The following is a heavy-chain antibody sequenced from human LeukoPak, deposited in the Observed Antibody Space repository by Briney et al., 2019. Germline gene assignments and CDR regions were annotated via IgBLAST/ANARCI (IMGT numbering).Heavy chain of an antibody. CDR1: GGSISGYH. Sequence: SETLSLTCTVSGGSISGYHWSWIRQPPGKGLEWIGNIYYSGSTNYNPSLKSRVTISVDTSKNQFSLKLSSVTVADTAVYYCARSTVTAAPLFYWGQGTLVTVSS. CDR2: IYYSGST. V-gene: IGHV4-59*01. J-gene: IGHJ4*02. CDR3: ARSTVTAAPLFY. D-gene: IGHD4-17*01.